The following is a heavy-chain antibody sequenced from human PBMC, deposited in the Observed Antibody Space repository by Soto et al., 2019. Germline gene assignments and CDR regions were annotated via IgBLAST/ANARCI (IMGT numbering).Heavy chain of an antibody. D-gene: IGHD3-10*01. CDR2: ISSSGSTI. Sequence: PGGSLRLSCAASGFTFSSYSMNWVRQAPGKGLEWVSYISSSGSTIYYADSVKGRFTISRDNAKNSLYLQMNSLRAEDTAVYYCARSIGSVLLWFGESAYDYWGQGTLVTVSS. V-gene: IGHV3-48*04. CDR3: ARSIGSVLLWFGESAYDY. CDR1: GFTFSSYS. J-gene: IGHJ4*02.